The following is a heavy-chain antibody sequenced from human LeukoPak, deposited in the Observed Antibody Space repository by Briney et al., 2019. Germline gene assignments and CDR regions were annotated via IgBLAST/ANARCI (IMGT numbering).Heavy chain of an antibody. CDR3: ARRFNYYDSSGYYEGFYFDY. CDR1: GYTFTSYG. CDR2: ISAYNGNT. Sequence: ASVKVSCKASGYTFTSYGISWVRQAPGQGLEWMGWISAYNGNTNYAQKLQGRVTMTTDTSTSKVYMELRSLRSDDTAVYYCARRFNYYDSSGYYEGFYFDYWGQGTLVTVSS. J-gene: IGHJ4*02. D-gene: IGHD3-22*01. V-gene: IGHV1-18*01.